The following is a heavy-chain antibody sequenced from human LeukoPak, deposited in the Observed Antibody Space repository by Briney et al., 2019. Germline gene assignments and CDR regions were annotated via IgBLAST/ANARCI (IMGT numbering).Heavy chain of an antibody. CDR2: INHSGST. CDR3: ARGRRYYYDSSGYCYFDY. J-gene: IGHJ4*02. CDR1: GGSFSGYY. V-gene: IGHV4-34*01. Sequence: PSETLSLTCAVYGGSFSGYYWSWIRQPPGKGLEWIGEINHSGSTNYNPSLKSRVTISVDTSKNQFSLKLSSVTAADTAVYYCARGRRYYYDSSGYCYFDYWGQGTLVTVSS. D-gene: IGHD3-22*01.